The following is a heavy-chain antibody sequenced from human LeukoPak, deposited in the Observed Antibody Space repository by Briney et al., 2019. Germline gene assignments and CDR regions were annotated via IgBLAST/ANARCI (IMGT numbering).Heavy chain of an antibody. D-gene: IGHD3-22*01. Sequence: GGSLRLSCAASGFTFSSYSMNWVRQAPGKGLEWVSSISSSSSYIYYADSVKGRFTISRDNAKNSLYLQMNSLRAEDTAVYYCARDKHPYYDSSGVPGYWGQGTLVTVSS. CDR3: ARDKHPYYDSSGVPGY. CDR2: ISSSSSYI. J-gene: IGHJ4*02. V-gene: IGHV3-21*01. CDR1: GFTFSSYS.